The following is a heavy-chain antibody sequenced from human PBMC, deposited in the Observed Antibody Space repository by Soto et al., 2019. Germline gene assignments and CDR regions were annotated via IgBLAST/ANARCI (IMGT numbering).Heavy chain of an antibody. CDR1: GFTVSISY. CDR3: ARRKYCSSTTCFDF. CDR2: IYSGGDT. V-gene: IGHV3-66*04. J-gene: IGHJ4*02. Sequence: PGGSVRLSCAASGFTVSISYMSWVRQVPGKGLEWVSIIYSGGDTNYAASVKGRFIISRDNSKNTLYLQMTNLRAEDTAVYYCARRKYCSSTTCFDFWGQGTLVTVSS. D-gene: IGHD2-2*01.